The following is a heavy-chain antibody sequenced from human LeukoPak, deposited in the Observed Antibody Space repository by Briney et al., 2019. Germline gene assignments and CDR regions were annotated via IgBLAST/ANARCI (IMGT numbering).Heavy chain of an antibody. V-gene: IGHV3-30-3*01. CDR3: ARVSYGDYAPYFDY. CDR2: ISYDGSNK. Sequence: GRSLRLSCAASGFTFSSYAMHWVRQAPGKGLEWVAVISYDGSNKYYADSVKGRFTISRDNSKNTLYLQMNSLRAEDTAVYYCARVSYGDYAPYFDYWGQGTLVTVSS. D-gene: IGHD4-17*01. CDR1: GFTFSSYA. J-gene: IGHJ4*02.